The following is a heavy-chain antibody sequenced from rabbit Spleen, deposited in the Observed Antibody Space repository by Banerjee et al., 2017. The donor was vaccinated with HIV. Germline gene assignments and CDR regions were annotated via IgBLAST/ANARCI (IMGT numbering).Heavy chain of an antibody. CDR3: ARDTGSSFSSYGMDL. V-gene: IGHV1S45*01. Sequence: QEQLVESGGGLVQPGGSLTLSCKASGFAFSTYGVSWVRQAPGKGLEWIGYIAGSSSGFTYSATWAKGRFTISKTSSTTVTLQMTSLTVADTATYFCARDTGSSFSSYGMDLWGQGTLVTVS. CDR1: GFAFSTYG. J-gene: IGHJ6*01. CDR2: IAGSSSGFT. D-gene: IGHD8-1*01.